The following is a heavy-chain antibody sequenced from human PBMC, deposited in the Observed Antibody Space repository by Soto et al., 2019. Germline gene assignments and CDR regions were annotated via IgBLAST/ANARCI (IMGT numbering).Heavy chain of an antibody. CDR1: GFTFSSYG. V-gene: IGHV3-30*18. Sequence: QVQLVESGGGVVQPGRSLRLSCAASGFTFSSYGMHWVRQAPGKGLEWVAVISYGGSDQYYADSVKGRYTISRDNSKNTEYLQMNSLRAEDTAVYYCAKEVRYYYDSSGVDAFDIWGQGTMVTVSS. CDR2: ISYGGSDQ. CDR3: AKEVRYYYDSSGVDAFDI. J-gene: IGHJ3*02. D-gene: IGHD3-22*01.